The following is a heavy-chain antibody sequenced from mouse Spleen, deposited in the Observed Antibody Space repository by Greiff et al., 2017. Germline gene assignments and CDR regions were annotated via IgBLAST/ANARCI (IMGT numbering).Heavy chain of an antibody. J-gene: IGHJ4*01. Sequence: EVNLVESGGGLVKPGGSLKLSCAASGFTFSDYGMHWVRQAPEKGLEWVAYISSGSSTIYYADTVKGRFTISRDNAKNTLFLQMTSLRSEDTAMYYCAREFYYAMDYWGQGTSVTVSS. V-gene: IGHV5-17*01. CDR2: ISSGSSTI. CDR3: AREFYYAMDY. CDR1: GFTFSDYG.